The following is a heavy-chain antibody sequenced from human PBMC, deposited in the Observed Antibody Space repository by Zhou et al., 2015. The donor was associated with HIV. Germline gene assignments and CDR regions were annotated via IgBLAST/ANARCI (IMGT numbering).Heavy chain of an antibody. CDR2: ISYDGNNK. CDR3: ARGRELLQGGYFDY. D-gene: IGHD1-26*01. Sequence: VQLVESGGGVVQPGRSLRLSCAASGFTFSNYAMHWVRQAPGKGLEWVAVISYDGNNKYYADSVKGRFTISRDNSKKTLYLQMNSLRAEDTAVYYCARGRELLQGGYFDYWGQGTLVTVSS. CDR1: GFTFSNYA. V-gene: IGHV3-30-3*01. J-gene: IGHJ4*02.